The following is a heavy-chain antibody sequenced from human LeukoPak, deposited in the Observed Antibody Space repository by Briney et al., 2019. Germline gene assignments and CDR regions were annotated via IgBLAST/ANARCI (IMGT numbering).Heavy chain of an antibody. Sequence: GGSLRLSCAASGLGFRNYAVHWVRQAPGKGLEWVTLVSFGGSYNYFADSVKGRFTISRDNSRNTVYLEMNSLRPEDTAVYYCARSYGSGSYWNYLDVWGKGTTVTVSS. CDR2: VSFGGSYN. CDR3: ARSYGSGSYWNYLDV. V-gene: IGHV3-30*04. CDR1: GLGFRNYA. D-gene: IGHD3-10*01. J-gene: IGHJ6*03.